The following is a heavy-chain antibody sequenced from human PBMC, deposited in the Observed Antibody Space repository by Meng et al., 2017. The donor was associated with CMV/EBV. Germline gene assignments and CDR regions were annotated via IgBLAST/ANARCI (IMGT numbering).Heavy chain of an antibody. CDR2: IRYDGSNK. Sequence: GESLKISCAASRFTFSRYSMHWVRQAPGKGLEWVAFIRYDGSNKYYADSVKGRFTISRDNSKNTLYLQMNSLRAEDTAVYYCAKRGGYCSSTSCQYYYGMDVWGQGTTVTVSS. J-gene: IGHJ6*02. CDR3: AKRGGYCSSTSCQYYYGMDV. CDR1: RFTFSRYS. D-gene: IGHD2-2*01. V-gene: IGHV3-30*02.